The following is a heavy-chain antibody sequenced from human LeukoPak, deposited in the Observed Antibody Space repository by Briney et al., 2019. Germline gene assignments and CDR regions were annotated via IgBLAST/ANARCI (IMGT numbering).Heavy chain of an antibody. V-gene: IGHV4-39*01. J-gene: IGHJ3*02. CDR3: ATRRDAYNDAFNI. CDR2: IYYSGTT. Sequence: QVQLQESGPGLVKPSQALSLTCPFPGGSLSSSDYYWGWIRQPPGKGLWWIGSIYYSGTTYYNPSLKSRVTISVVTSKNQFSLKLSSVTASDTAVYYCATRRDAYNDAFNIWGQGTMVTVSS. D-gene: IGHD5-24*01. CDR1: GGSLSSSDYY.